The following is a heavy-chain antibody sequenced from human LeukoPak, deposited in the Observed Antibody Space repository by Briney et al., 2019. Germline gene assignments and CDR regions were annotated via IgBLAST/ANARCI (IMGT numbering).Heavy chain of an antibody. CDR1: GFTVSSHY. Sequence: GGSLRLSCAVSGFTVSSHYMNWVRQAPGKGLEWVSIFYSDGSTVYADSVRGRFTISRDNCKNTLFLQMNSLRDADTAVYYCARAKRAADFFEGFDSWGQGTLVTVSS. CDR3: ARAKRAADFFEGFDS. D-gene: IGHD6-13*01. J-gene: IGHJ4*02. CDR2: FYSDGST. V-gene: IGHV3-53*01.